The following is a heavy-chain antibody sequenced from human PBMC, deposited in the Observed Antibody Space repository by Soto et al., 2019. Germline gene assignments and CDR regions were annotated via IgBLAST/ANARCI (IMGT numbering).Heavy chain of an antibody. D-gene: IGHD3-22*01. V-gene: IGHV3-21*01. CDR2: ISSSSNYI. CDR1: GFTFSSYS. J-gene: IGHJ4*02. CDR3: ARDYYDSSDIDF. Sequence: EVQRVESGGGLVKPGGSLRLSCAASGFTFSSYSMNWVRQAPGKGLEWVSSISSSSNYIYYADSVKGRFTMSRDNAKNSLYLQMNSLRAEDTAVYYCARDYYDSSDIDFWGQGALVTVS.